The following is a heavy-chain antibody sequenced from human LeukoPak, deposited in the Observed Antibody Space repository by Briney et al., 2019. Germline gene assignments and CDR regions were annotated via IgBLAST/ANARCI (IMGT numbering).Heavy chain of an antibody. Sequence: PGGSLRLSCAASGFTFSSYAMHWVRQAPGKGLEWVAVISYDGSNKYYADSVKGRFTISRDNSKNTLYLQMNSLRAEDTAVYYCARDRDSGYDPDYWGQGTLVTVSS. CDR2: ISYDGSNK. CDR1: GFTFSSYA. V-gene: IGHV3-30-3*01. D-gene: IGHD5-12*01. J-gene: IGHJ4*02. CDR3: ARDRDSGYDPDY.